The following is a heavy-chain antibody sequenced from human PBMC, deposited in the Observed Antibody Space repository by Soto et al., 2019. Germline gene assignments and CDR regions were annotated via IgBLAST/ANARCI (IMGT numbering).Heavy chain of an antibody. CDR3: ARELATVVTGWFDP. CDR1: GGTFSSYA. CDR2: IIPIFGTA. V-gene: IGHV1-69*12. Sequence: QVQLVQSGAEVKKPGSSVKVSCKASGGTFSSYAISWVRQAPGQGLEWMGGIIPIFGTANYAQKFQGRVTIXAXEXASTAYMELSSLRSEDTAVYYCARELATVVTGWFDPWGQGTLVTVSS. J-gene: IGHJ5*02. D-gene: IGHD4-17*01.